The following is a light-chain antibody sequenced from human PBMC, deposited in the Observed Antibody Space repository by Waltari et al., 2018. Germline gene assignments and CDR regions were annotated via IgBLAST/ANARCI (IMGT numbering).Light chain of an antibody. CDR2: EDN. V-gene: IGLV6-57*02. J-gene: IGLJ2*01. CDR3: QSYDSSNVV. Sequence: NFMLTQPHSVSESPGKTVTISCTGSSGSIASNHVQWYQQRPGSAPTTVIYEDNQRPPGVPDRFSGSIDSSSNSASLTISGLKTEDEADYYCQSYDSSNVVFGGGTKLTVL. CDR1: SGSIASNH.